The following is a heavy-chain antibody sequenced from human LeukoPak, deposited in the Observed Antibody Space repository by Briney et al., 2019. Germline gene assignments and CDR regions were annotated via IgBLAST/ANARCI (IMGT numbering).Heavy chain of an antibody. CDR3: AKDAPGRGFGGNDY. CDR1: GFPFSSYG. V-gene: IGHV3-23*01. Sequence: GGSLRLSCAASGFPFSSYGMSWVRQAPGKGLEWVSSSSGNYADSVKGRFTISRDNSKNTLYLQMNSLRAEDTAVYYCAKDAPGRGFGGNDYWGQGTLVTVSS. J-gene: IGHJ4*02. CDR2: SSG. D-gene: IGHD3-10*01.